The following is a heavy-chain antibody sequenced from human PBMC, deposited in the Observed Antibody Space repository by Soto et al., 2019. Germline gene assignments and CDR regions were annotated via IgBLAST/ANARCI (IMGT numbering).Heavy chain of an antibody. CDR2: IIPVFGTT. CDR1: GGTFTTYP. V-gene: IGHV1-69*01. CDR3: ARQFTVGDYQY. Sequence: QVQLVQSGAEVKKPGSSVKVSCKASGGTFTTYPINWVRQAPGHGLEWMGGIIPVFGTTNYAQKFQGRVTITADESTSTAYMELSSLRSENTAMYYCARQFTVGDYQYWGQGTLVTVSS. D-gene: IGHD4-17*01. J-gene: IGHJ4*02.